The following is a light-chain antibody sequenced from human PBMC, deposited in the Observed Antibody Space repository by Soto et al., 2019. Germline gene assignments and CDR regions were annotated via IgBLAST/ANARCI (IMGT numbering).Light chain of an antibody. CDR3: AAWDDSLSGVV. Sequence: QSVLTQPPSASGTPGQRVTITCSGSSSKIGSNYVFWYQHLQGTAPKLLYYRHNRRPSGVPERFSGSKSGTSAALAISGLRSEDETDYYCAAWDDSLSGVVFGGGTKLTVL. CDR2: RHN. V-gene: IGLV1-47*01. CDR1: SSKIGSNY. J-gene: IGLJ2*01.